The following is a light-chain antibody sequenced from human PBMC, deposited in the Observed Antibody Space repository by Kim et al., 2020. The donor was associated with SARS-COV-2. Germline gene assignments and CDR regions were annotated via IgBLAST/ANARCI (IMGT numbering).Light chain of an antibody. CDR3: AAWDDSLNGRV. J-gene: IGLJ3*02. CDR2: SNN. V-gene: IGLV1-44*01. CDR1: SSNIGSNT. Sequence: QSVLTQPPSASGTPGQSVTISCSGSSSNIGSNTVNWYQQLPGTAPKLLIYSNNQRPSGVPDRFSGSKSGTSASLAISGLQSEDEADYYCAAWDDSLNGRVFGGITQLTVL.